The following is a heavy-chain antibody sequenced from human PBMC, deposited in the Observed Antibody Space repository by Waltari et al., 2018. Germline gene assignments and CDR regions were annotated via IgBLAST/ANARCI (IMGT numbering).Heavy chain of an antibody. CDR2: INPNSGGT. CDR3: ARERITMVRGVVNYWYFDL. J-gene: IGHJ2*01. V-gene: IGHV1-2*02. Sequence: QVQLVQSGAEVKKPGASVKVSCQASGYTFTGYYMHWVRQAPGQGLEWMGWINPNSGGTNYAQKFQGRVTMTRDTSISTAYMELSRLRSDDTAVYYCARERITMVRGVVNYWYFDLWGRGTLVTVSS. CDR1: GYTFTGYY. D-gene: IGHD3-10*01.